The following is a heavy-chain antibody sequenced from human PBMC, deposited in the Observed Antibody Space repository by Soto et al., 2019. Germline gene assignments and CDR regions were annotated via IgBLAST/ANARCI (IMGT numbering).Heavy chain of an antibody. CDR3: ARGNHRWLQLWYFDL. CDR2: LSPIFGTT. CDR1: GGTFSNYP. Sequence: QVQLVQSGAEVKKPGSSVKVSCKASGGTFSNYPISWVRQAPGQGLEWMGGLSPIFGTTNYAQKFQGRVTIPADQPTLTAYLELISLRSEDTAVFYCARGNHRWLQLWYFDLWGRGTLVTVSS. V-gene: IGHV1-69*12. D-gene: IGHD5-12*01. J-gene: IGHJ2*01.